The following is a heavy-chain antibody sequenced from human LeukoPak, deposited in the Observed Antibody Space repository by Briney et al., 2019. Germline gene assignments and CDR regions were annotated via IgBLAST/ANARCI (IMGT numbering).Heavy chain of an antibody. V-gene: IGHV1-18*01. CDR2: ISAYNGNT. CDR3: ARALIVATSETWFDP. CDR1: GYTFTSYG. J-gene: IGHJ5*02. Sequence: ASVKVSCKASGYTFTSYGISWVRQAPGQGLEWMGWISAYNGNTNYAQKLQGRVTMTTDTSTSTAYMELRSLRSDDTAVYYCARALIVATSETWFDPWGQGTLVTVSS. D-gene: IGHD5-12*01.